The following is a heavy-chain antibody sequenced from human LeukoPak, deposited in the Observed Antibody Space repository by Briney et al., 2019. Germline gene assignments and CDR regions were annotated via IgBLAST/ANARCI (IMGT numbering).Heavy chain of an antibody. CDR3: ARDREMTTFDY. J-gene: IGHJ4*02. V-gene: IGHV3-21*01. CDR1: GLTVNSNY. CDR2: ISSSSSYI. Sequence: GGSLRLSCVASGLTVNSNYMSWVRQAPGKGLEWVSSISSSSSYIYYADSVKGRFTISRDNAKNSLYLQMNSLRAEDTAVYYCARDREMTTFDYWGQGTLVTVSS. D-gene: IGHD4-17*01.